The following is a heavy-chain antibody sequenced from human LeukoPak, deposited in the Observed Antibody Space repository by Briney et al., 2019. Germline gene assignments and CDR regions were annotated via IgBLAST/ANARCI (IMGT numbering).Heavy chain of an antibody. V-gene: IGHV1-2*02. J-gene: IGHJ4*02. CDR3: AREVAGWSPTDY. CDR1: GYTFTGYY. D-gene: IGHD6-19*01. CDR2: INPNSGGT. Sequence: GASVTVSFMASGYTFTGYYMHWVRQAPGQGLEWMGWINPNSGGTNYAQKFQGRVTMTRDTSISTAYMELSRLRSDDTAVYYCAREVAGWSPTDYWGQGTLVTVSS.